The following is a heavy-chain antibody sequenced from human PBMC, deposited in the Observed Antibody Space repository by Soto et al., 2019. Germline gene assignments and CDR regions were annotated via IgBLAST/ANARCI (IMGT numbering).Heavy chain of an antibody. V-gene: IGHV3-73*01. CDR3: TSFVLLWFVELSIPY. Sequence: EVQLVESGGGLVQPGGSLKLSCAASGFTFSGSAMHWVRQASGKGLEWVGRIRSKANSYATSYAASVKGRFTISRDDSKNTAYLQMNSLKTEDTAVYYCTSFVLLWFVELSIPYWGQGTLVTVSS. CDR2: IRSKANSYAT. CDR1: GFTFSGSA. D-gene: IGHD3-10*01. J-gene: IGHJ4*02.